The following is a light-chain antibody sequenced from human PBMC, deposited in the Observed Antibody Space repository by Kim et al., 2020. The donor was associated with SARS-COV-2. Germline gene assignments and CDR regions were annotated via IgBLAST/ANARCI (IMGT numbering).Light chain of an antibody. J-gene: IGKJ1*01. CDR2: GTS. CDR1: QGIGTS. Sequence: AIQLAQSPSSLSASVGDRVTITCRASQGIGTSLAWYRQRPGKAPQLLMEGTSTLESGVPSGFTGSGSGTDFILTISSLQPEDFATYYCQQFKSFPPTFGQVTKV. CDR3: QQFKSFPPT. V-gene: IGKV1-13*02.